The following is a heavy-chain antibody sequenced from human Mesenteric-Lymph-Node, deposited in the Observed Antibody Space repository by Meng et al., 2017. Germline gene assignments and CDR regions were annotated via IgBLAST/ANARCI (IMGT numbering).Heavy chain of an antibody. D-gene: IGHD1-14*01. CDR1: GGSISSGGYY. CDR2: IYYSGST. CDR3: ARHHHSPTFDY. V-gene: IGHV4-31*01. Sequence: QGMLQEPGPGLVKPSQTLPLTCTVSGGSISSGGYYWNWIRQHPGKGLEWIGYIYYSGSTYYNPSLKSLVTISVDTSKNQFSLKLSSVTAADTAVYYCARHHHSPTFDYWGQGTLVTVSS. J-gene: IGHJ4*02.